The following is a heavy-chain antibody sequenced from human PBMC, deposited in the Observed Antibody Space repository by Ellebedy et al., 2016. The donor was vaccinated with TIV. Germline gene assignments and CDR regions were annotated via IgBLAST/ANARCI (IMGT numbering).Heavy chain of an antibody. CDR3: TRGVVVTTSYSQY. Sequence: GGSLRLSCAASGFTFSTYGMHWVRQAPGKGLEWVAVISYDGRNEYYADSVRGRFTISRDNSNNTLYLHMNSLRAEDTALYYLTRGVVVTTSYSQYWGQGTLVTVSS. D-gene: IGHD2-21*02. CDR1: GFTFSTYG. CDR2: ISYDGRNE. V-gene: IGHV3-30*03. J-gene: IGHJ1*01.